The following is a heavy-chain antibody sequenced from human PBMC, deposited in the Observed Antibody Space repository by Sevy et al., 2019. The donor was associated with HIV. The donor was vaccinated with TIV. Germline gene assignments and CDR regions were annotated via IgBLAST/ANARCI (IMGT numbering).Heavy chain of an antibody. CDR2: ISWNSGSI. CDR3: ANDPRIAAAGIYRYYFDY. J-gene: IGHJ4*02. CDR1: GFTFDDYA. D-gene: IGHD6-13*01. Sequence: GGSLRLSCAASGFTFDDYAMHWVRQAPGKGLEWVSGISWNSGSIGYADSVKGRFTISRDNAKNSLYLQMNSLRAEDTALYYCANDPRIAAAGIYRYYFDYWGQGTLVTVSS. V-gene: IGHV3-9*01.